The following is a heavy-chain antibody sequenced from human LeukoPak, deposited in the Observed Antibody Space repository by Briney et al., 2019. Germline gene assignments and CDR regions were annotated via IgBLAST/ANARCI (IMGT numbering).Heavy chain of an antibody. CDR1: GFTFSSYA. Sequence: GGSLRLSCAASGFTFSSYAMSWVRQAPGKGLEWVSAISGSGGSTYYADSVKGRFTISRDNSKNTLYLQMNSLRAEDTAVYYCARIYSYGLDAFDIWGQGTMVTVSS. D-gene: IGHD5-18*01. CDR2: ISGSGGST. J-gene: IGHJ3*02. V-gene: IGHV3-23*01. CDR3: ARIYSYGLDAFDI.